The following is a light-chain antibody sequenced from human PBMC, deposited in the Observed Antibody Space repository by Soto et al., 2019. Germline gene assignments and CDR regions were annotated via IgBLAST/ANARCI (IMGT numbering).Light chain of an antibody. Sequence: DMHMTQSPSTLSASVGNRVTITCRASQSISSWLAWYQQKPGKAPKLLIYDASSLESGVPSRFSGSGSGTEFTLTISSLQPDDFAPYYCQQYNSFTWTFRQGTKVDIK. J-gene: IGKJ1*01. CDR3: QQYNSFTWT. CDR2: DAS. V-gene: IGKV1-5*01. CDR1: QSISSW.